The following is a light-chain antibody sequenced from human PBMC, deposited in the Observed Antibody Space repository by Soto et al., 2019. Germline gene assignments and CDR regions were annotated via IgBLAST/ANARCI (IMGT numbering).Light chain of an antibody. Sequence: EIVLTQSPGTLSLSPGERATLSCRASQSVSSSYLAWYQQKPGQAPRLLIYGASSRATGFPDRFSGSVSGTDFTLTISRLEPEDFAVYYCQQYGSSPETFGQGT. J-gene: IGKJ1*01. CDR2: GAS. CDR3: QQYGSSPET. CDR1: QSVSSSY. V-gene: IGKV3-20*01.